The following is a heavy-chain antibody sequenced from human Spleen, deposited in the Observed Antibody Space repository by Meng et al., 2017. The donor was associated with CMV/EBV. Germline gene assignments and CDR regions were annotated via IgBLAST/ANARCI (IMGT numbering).Heavy chain of an antibody. CDR1: GDSMGDYY. J-gene: IGHJ4*02. CDR3: ARGYSSGKTDY. CDR2: IYTDGSL. Sequence: QVLLQASGPGLVKPAETLSFTCRVSGDSMGDYYWSWIRQPAGKGLGWIGRIYTDGSLNYNPSLKSRVTMSLDTSKNQFFLNLSSVTAADTAVYYCARGYSSGKTDYWGQGTLVTAPQ. V-gene: IGHV4-4*07. D-gene: IGHD6-19*01.